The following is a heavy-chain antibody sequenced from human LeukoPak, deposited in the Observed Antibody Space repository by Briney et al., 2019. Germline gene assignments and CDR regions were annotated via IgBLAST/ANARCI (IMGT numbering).Heavy chain of an antibody. Sequence: PSETLSLTCAVYGGSFRGYYWSWIRQPPGKGLEWIGEINHSGSTNYNPSLKSRVTISVDTSKNQFSLKLSSVTAADTAVYYCARGRGYCSSTSCYAGLDYWGQGTLVTVSS. CDR2: INHSGST. CDR1: GGSFRGYY. J-gene: IGHJ4*02. D-gene: IGHD2-2*01. V-gene: IGHV4-34*01. CDR3: ARGRGYCSSTSCYAGLDY.